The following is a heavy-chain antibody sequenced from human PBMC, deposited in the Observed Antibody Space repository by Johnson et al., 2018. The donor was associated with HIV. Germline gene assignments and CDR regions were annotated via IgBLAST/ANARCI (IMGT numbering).Heavy chain of an antibody. J-gene: IGHJ3*02. CDR1: GFTFSSNY. D-gene: IGHD3-22*01. V-gene: IGHV3-66*04. Sequence: VQLVESGGGVVQPGRSLRLSCAASGFTFSSNYMSWVRQAPGKGLEWVSVIYSGGSTNYADSVKGRFPISRDNSKNTLYLEMSSLRAEDTAVYYCARQSPYYFDRSGYPAAFDIWGQGTMVTVSS. CDR3: ARQSPYYFDRSGYPAAFDI. CDR2: IYSGGST.